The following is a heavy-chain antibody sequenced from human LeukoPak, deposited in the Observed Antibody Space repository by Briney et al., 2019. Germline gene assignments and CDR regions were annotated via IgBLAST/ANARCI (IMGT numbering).Heavy chain of an antibody. D-gene: IGHD6-19*01. CDR1: GFTFSSYE. CDR2: ISSRGSTI. J-gene: IGHJ2*01. CDR3: AKGYSSGWYSWWYFDL. V-gene: IGHV3-48*03. Sequence: QPGGSLRLSCAASGFTFSSYEMNWVRQAPGKGLEWVSYISSRGSTIYYADSVKGRFTISSDNAKNSLYLQMNSLRAEDTAVYYCAKGYSSGWYSWWYFDLWGRGTLVTVSS.